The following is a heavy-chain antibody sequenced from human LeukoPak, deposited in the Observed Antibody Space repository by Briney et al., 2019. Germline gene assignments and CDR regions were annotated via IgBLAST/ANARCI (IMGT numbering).Heavy chain of an antibody. Sequence: KASETLSLTCTVSGGSISSYSWSWLRQPAGKGLEWIGRIYTSGSTKYNPSFTSRVTMSVDTSKNQFSLKLRSVTAADTAVYYCARAVHCSGGSCYFDYWGQGTLLTVSS. CDR3: ARAVHCSGGSCYFDY. V-gene: IGHV4-4*07. CDR1: GGSISSYS. CDR2: IYTSGST. D-gene: IGHD2-15*01. J-gene: IGHJ4*02.